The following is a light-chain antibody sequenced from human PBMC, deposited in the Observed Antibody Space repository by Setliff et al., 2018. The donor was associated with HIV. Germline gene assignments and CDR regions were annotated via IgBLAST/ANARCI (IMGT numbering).Light chain of an antibody. CDR1: QTVSSTY. CDR3: QQFGSSRSVT. V-gene: IGKV3-20*01. CDR2: GGS. J-gene: IGKJ5*01. Sequence: ENVLTQSPGILSLSPGDTATLSCRASQTVSSTYLSWYQHKPGQAPRLLIYGGSVRATGIPDRFTGSGSGTDFTLTISRLEPEDFAVFYCQQFGSSRSVTFGQGTRLEIK.